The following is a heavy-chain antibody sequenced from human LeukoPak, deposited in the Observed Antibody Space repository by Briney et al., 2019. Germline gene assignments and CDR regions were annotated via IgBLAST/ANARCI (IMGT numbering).Heavy chain of an antibody. V-gene: IGHV3-7*01. Sequence: GGSLRLSCAASGFTFSSYWMNWVRQAPGKGLEWVANIKQDGSEKYYMDSVKGRFSISRDNAKNLLFLQMNSLRAEDTAVYYCARDRADDGFDYWGQGTLVTVSS. CDR1: GFTFSSYW. D-gene: IGHD4-17*01. CDR3: ARDRADDGFDY. CDR2: IKQDGSEK. J-gene: IGHJ4*02.